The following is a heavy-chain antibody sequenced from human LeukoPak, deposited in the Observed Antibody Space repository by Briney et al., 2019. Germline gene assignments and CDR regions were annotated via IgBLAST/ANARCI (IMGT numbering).Heavy chain of an antibody. D-gene: IGHD4-17*01. CDR3: ARVGATVTTGWFDP. J-gene: IGHJ5*02. Sequence: PSETLSLTCTVSGDSISSYYWSWIRQPAGKGLEWIGRIYTSGSTNYNPSLKSRVTMSVDTSKNQFSLKLSSVTAADTAVYYCARVGATVTTGWFDPWGQGTLVTVSS. CDR2: IYTSGST. V-gene: IGHV4-4*07. CDR1: GDSISSYY.